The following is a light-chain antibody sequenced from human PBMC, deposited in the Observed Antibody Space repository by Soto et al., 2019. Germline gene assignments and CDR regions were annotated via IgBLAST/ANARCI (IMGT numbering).Light chain of an antibody. CDR1: SSDVGGYNY. J-gene: IGLJ2*01. CDR3: CSFAVGSTLV. CDR2: DVT. V-gene: IGLV2-11*01. Sequence: QSALTQPRSVSGSPGQSVTISCTGTSSDVGGYNYVSWYQHHPGKAPKLMIYDVTKRPSGVRDRFSASKSGNTASLTISGLQAEDEADYYCCSFAVGSTLVFGGGTKLTVL.